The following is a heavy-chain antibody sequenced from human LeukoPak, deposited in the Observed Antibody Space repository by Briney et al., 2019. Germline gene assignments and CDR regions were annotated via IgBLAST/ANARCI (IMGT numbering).Heavy chain of an antibody. CDR3: ARELLGHGYNSGDFDY. D-gene: IGHD5-24*01. Sequence: GGSLRLSCAASGFTFSDYAMHWVRQAPGKGLEWVANIKQDGSEKYYVDSVKGRFTISRDNAKNSLYLQMNSLRAEDTAVYYCARELLGHGYNSGDFDYWGQGTLVTVSS. CDR1: GFTFSDYA. J-gene: IGHJ4*02. CDR2: IKQDGSEK. V-gene: IGHV3-7*01.